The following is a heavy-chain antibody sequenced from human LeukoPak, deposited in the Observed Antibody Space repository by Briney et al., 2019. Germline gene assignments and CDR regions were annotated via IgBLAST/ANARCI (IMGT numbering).Heavy chain of an antibody. D-gene: IGHD3-3*01. CDR2: IFYSGST. V-gene: IGHV4-39*07. CDR3: ASVANDFWSGYSTRGAFDI. CDR1: GGSISSNFYY. J-gene: IGHJ3*02. Sequence: PSETLSLTCTVSGGSISSNFYYWAWIRQPPGKGLEWIGSIFYSGSTFYNPSLNSRVTISVDTSRDQFSLRLSSVTAADTAVYYCASVANDFWSGYSTRGAFDIWGQGTMVSVSS.